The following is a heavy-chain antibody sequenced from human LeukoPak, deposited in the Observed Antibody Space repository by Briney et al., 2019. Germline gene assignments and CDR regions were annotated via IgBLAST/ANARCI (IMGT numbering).Heavy chain of an antibody. CDR1: GYTFTSYY. D-gene: IGHD6-6*01. J-gene: IGHJ6*02. Sequence: ASVKVSCKASGYTFTSYYMHWVRQAPGQGLEWMGIINPSGGSTSYAQKFQGRVTMTRDTSISTAYMELSRLRSDDTAVYYCARLFPARLRSSYRYGMDGWGQGTTVTVSS. CDR2: INPSGGST. CDR3: ARLFPARLRSSYRYGMDG. V-gene: IGHV1-46*01.